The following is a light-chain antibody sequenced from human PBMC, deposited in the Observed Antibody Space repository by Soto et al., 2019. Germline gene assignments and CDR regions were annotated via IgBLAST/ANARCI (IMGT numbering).Light chain of an antibody. V-gene: IGKV1-33*01. CDR1: QDLNIY. Sequence: DIQMTQSPSSLFASVGDRVTITCQATQDLNIYLNWYQQKTGKAPNLLIYDSSNLEIGVPPRFSGSGFGTHFTFLISSLQTEDFGTYYCQQYDNLPITFGRGTRLEIK. J-gene: IGKJ5*01. CDR2: DSS. CDR3: QQYDNLPIT.